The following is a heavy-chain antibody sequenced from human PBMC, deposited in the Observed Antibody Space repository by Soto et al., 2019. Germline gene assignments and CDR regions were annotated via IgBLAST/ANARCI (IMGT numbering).Heavy chain of an antibody. Sequence: PGGSLRLSCAASGFTFSSYWMHWVRHAPGKGLVWVSRINGDGSSTSYADSVKGRFTISRDNAKNTLYLQMNSLRAEDTAVYYFTRDAYYDFWSGYSVYYYYYLDVWGKGTTVTVSS. CDR3: TRDAYYDFWSGYSVYYYYYLDV. CDR1: GFTFSSYW. J-gene: IGHJ6*03. D-gene: IGHD3-3*01. V-gene: IGHV3-74*01. CDR2: INGDGSST.